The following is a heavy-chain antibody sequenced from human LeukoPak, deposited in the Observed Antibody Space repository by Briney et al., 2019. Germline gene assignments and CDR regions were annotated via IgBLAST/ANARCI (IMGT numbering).Heavy chain of an antibody. V-gene: IGHV3-73*01. Sequence: QPGGPLNLSCASSGFIFSYCDMHLRRQASGEGLDLFGLIGGKGKSYATAYAASVKGRFSITRDFSKNTPYLHMKSLKTEDTAWYYCTNYPSGHYWGEGTLVTVSS. CDR2: IGGKGKSYAT. D-gene: IGHD1-7*01. CDR3: TNYPSGHY. J-gene: IGHJ4*02. CDR1: GFIFSYCD.